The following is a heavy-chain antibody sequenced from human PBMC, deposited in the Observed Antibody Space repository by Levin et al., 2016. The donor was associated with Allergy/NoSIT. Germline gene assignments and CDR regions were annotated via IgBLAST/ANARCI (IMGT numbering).Heavy chain of an antibody. Sequence: GESLKISCEVSGFTFSEYWMHWVRQVPGKGLVWVSRINEHGTNTNYADSLRGRFTISRDNAKNTLYLQMNSLRDDDTAVYYCARLGAVGSGSYLHPWGQGTRVTVSS. CDR2: INEHGTNT. D-gene: IGHD3-10*01. J-gene: IGHJ5*02. CDR1: GFTFSEYW. V-gene: IGHV3-74*01. CDR3: ARLGAVGSGSYLHP.